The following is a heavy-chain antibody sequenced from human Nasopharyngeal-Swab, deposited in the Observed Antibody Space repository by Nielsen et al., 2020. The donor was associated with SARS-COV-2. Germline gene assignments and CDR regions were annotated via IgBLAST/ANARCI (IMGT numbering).Heavy chain of an antibody. V-gene: IGHV4-4*01. CDR3: ARSRENFYDYGMDV. J-gene: IGHJ6*02. CDR2: MYSSGRT. Sequence: VRQAPGKGLESIGHMYSSGRTNYNPSLKSRVTMSLDTSRNQFSLRLNSVTAADTAVYFCARSRENFYDYGMDVWGQGTTVTVSS.